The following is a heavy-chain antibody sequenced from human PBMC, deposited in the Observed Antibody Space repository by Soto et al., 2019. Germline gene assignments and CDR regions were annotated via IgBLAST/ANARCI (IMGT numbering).Heavy chain of an antibody. V-gene: IGHV3-23*01. J-gene: IGHJ4*02. CDR1: GFTFSSYA. CDR2: ISGSGGST. D-gene: IGHD4-17*01. CDR3: AKALRTTVTRRGDY. Sequence: EVQLLESGGGLVQPGGSLRLSCAASGFTFSSYAMSWVRQAPGKGLEWVSAISGSGGSTYYADSVKGRFTISRDKSNNTLYLQMNSLRAEGTAVYYCAKALRTTVTRRGDYWGQGTLVTVSS.